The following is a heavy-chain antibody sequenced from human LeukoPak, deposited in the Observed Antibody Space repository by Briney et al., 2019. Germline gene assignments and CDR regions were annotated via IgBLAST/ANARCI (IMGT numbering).Heavy chain of an antibody. J-gene: IGHJ4*02. D-gene: IGHD6-19*01. V-gene: IGHV3-43*02. Sequence: GGSLRLTCAASGFTFGGFAMHWVRQAPVRGLEWVSLVTGGGTTYYADSVRGRFTISRDNSKNSLYLQMNTLRTEDTAFYYCAKDTGSGWDFDSWGQGTLVTVSS. CDR3: AKDTGSGWDFDS. CDR1: GFTFGGFA. CDR2: VTGGGTT.